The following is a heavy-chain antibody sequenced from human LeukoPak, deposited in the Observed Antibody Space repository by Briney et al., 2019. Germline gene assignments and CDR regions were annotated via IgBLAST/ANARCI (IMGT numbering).Heavy chain of an antibody. CDR1: GFTFSSYG. CDR2: IIPILDRA. D-gene: IGHD5-18*01. Sequence: SCAASGFTFSSYGISWVRQAPGQGLEWVGRIIPILDRANYAQKFQDRVTITADKSTSTAYMELSSLRSEDTAVYYCARDLDTTMVDYWGQGTLVTVSS. CDR3: ARDLDTTMVDY. V-gene: IGHV1-69*04. J-gene: IGHJ4*02.